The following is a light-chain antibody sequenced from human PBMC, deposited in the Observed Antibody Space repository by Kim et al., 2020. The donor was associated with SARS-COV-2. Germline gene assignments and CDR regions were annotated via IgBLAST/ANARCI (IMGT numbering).Light chain of an antibody. V-gene: IGKV3-15*01. Sequence: SVSPGERATLSCRASQSVRSNLAWYQQKPGQAPRLLICGASTRATGIPARFSGSGSGTEFTLTISSLQSEDFAAYYCQQYNNWPYTFGQGTKLEI. J-gene: IGKJ2*01. CDR3: QQYNNWPYT. CDR1: QSVRSN. CDR2: GAS.